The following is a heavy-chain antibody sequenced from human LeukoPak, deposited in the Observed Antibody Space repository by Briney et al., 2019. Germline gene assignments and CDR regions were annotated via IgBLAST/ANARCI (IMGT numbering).Heavy chain of an antibody. Sequence: GGSLRLSCAASGFTFRSCTMNWVRQTPAKGLEWVSSIRSSGTDLYYADSVKGRFTISRDNSKNTLYLQMNSLGAEDTAVYYCAKPSRGGYYLADLDYWGQGTLVTVSS. CDR2: IRSSGTDL. J-gene: IGHJ4*02. CDR3: AKPSRGGYYLADLDY. V-gene: IGHV3-23*01. CDR1: GFTFRSCT. D-gene: IGHD1-26*01.